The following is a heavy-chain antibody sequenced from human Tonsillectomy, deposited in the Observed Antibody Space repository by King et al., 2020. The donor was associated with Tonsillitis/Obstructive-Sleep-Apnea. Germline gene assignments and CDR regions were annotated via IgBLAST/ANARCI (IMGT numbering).Heavy chain of an antibody. CDR1: GGSISSSNYY. CDR2: IHYSGNT. Sequence: QLQESGPVLVEPSESLSLTCTVSGGSISSSNYYWAWIRQSPRKGLEWIGGIHYSGNTYYNPSHQRRVTISVDTSKNQFSLTVTSVTAADTAVYYCARPYSGYTSGFDLWGQGTLVTVSS. J-gene: IGHJ4*02. CDR3: ARPYSGYTSGFDL. V-gene: IGHV4-39*01. D-gene: IGHD5-18*01.